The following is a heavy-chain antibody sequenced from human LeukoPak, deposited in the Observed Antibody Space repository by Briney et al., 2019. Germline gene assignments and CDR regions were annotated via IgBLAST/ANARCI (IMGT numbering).Heavy chain of an antibody. D-gene: IGHD6-13*01. CDR2: MSSSGSTI. Sequence: PGGSLRLSCAASGCTFSDYYMSWIRQAPGKGLEWVSYMSSSGSTIYYADSVKGRFTISRDNAKNSLYLQMNSLRAEDTAVYYCARVSSSSWTDFDYWGQGTLVTVSS. V-gene: IGHV3-11*01. CDR3: ARVSSSSWTDFDY. CDR1: GCTFSDYY. J-gene: IGHJ4*02.